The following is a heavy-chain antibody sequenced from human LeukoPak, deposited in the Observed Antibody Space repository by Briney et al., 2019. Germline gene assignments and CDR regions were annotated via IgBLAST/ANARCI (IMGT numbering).Heavy chain of an antibody. CDR1: GFTFSSYG. J-gene: IGHJ4*02. Sequence: GGSLRLSCAASGFTFSSYGMHWVRQAPGKGLEWVAFIWYDGSNKYYADSVKGRFTISRDNSKNTLYLQMSSLRAEDTAVYYCARAQGGYCSSISCHFDYWGQGTLATVSS. V-gene: IGHV3-33*01. CDR3: ARAQGGYCSSISCHFDY. CDR2: IWYDGSNK. D-gene: IGHD2-2*01.